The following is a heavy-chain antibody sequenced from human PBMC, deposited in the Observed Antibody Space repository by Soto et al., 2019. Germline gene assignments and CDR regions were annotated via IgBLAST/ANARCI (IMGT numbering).Heavy chain of an antibody. D-gene: IGHD3-10*01. CDR1: GFTFSSYG. Sequence: GGSLRLSCAASGFTFSSYGMHWVRQAPGKGLEWVAVISYDGSNKYYADSVKGRFTISRDNSKNTLYLQMNSLRAEDTAVYYCAKSQLLWFGESTHYYYYGMDVWGQGTTVTVSS. V-gene: IGHV3-30*18. J-gene: IGHJ6*02. CDR3: AKSQLLWFGESTHYYYYGMDV. CDR2: ISYDGSNK.